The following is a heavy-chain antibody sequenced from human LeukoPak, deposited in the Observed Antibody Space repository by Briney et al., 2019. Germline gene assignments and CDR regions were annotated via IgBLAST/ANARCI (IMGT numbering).Heavy chain of an antibody. V-gene: IGHV1-2*04. CDR3: ARSKSDCSSTSCPYGMDV. CDR2: INPNSGGT. J-gene: IGHJ6*02. D-gene: IGHD2-2*01. CDR1: GYTFTGYY. Sequence: ASVKVSCKASGYTFTGYYMHWVRQAPGQGLEWMGWINPNSGGTNYAQKFQGWVTMTRDTSISTAYMELSRLRSDDTAVYYCARSKSDCSSTSCPYGMDVWGQGTTVTVSS.